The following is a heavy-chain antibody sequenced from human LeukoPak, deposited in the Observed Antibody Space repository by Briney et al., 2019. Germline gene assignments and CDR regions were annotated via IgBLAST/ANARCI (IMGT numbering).Heavy chain of an antibody. J-gene: IGHJ4*02. D-gene: IGHD5-18*01. CDR2: IYHSGST. V-gene: IGHV4-38-2*02. CDR1: GYSISSGYY. Sequence: SETLSLTCTVSGYSISSGYYWGWIRQPPGKGLEWIGSIYHSGSTYYNPSLKSRVTISVDTSKNQFSLKLSSVTAADTAVYYCARDGGRYGYLDYWGQGTLVTVSS. CDR3: ARDGGRYGYLDY.